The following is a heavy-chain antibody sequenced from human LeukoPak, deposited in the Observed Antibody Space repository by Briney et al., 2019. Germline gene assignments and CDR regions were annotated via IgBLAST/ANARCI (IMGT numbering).Heavy chain of an antibody. CDR2: ISGLSGRT. D-gene: IGHD6-13*01. CDR3: ATGYSSSWYVYFDY. CDR1: GFSFSSYG. J-gene: IGHJ4*02. Sequence: GGSLRLSCAPSGFSFSSYGMSWVRQAPGKGLEWVSSISGLSGRTYYADSVKGRFTISRDNSKNTLYLQMNSLRAEDTAVYYCATGYSSSWYVYFDYWGQGTLVTVSS. V-gene: IGHV3-23*01.